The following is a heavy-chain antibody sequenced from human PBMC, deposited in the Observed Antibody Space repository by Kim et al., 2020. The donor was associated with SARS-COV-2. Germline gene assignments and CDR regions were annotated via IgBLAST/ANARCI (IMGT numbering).Heavy chain of an antibody. CDR1: GFTFSSYG. Sequence: GGSLRLSCAASGFTFSSYGMHWVRQAPGKGLAWVAVISYDGSNKYYADSVKGRFTISRDNSKNTLYLQMNSLRAEDTAVYYCAKTQQLVHYYYGMDVWGQGTTVTVSS. V-gene: IGHV3-30*18. CDR2: ISYDGSNK. D-gene: IGHD6-13*01. J-gene: IGHJ6*02. CDR3: AKTQQLVHYYYGMDV.